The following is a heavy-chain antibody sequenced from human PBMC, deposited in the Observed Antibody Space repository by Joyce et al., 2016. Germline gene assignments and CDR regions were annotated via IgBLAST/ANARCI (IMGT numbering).Heavy chain of an antibody. CDR3: ARSSYTNGIFDY. J-gene: IGHJ4*02. Sequence: EVQLVEAGGGLVKPGGSLSRSCAASGFTFSGYSMSWVRQATGKVLVWVSALSSSSSYIKYTDSVKGRFTISRDNAKNSLYLQMNSLRVEDTAVYYCARSSYTNGIFDYWGQGTLVTVSS. CDR1: GFTFSGYS. D-gene: IGHD2-8*01. V-gene: IGHV3-21*01. CDR2: LSSSSSYI.